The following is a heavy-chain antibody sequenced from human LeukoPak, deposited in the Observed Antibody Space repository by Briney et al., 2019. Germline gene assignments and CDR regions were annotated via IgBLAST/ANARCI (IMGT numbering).Heavy chain of an antibody. CDR1: GFTFRSYE. CDR3: ARSARLMKGVVEVTALDD. J-gene: IGHJ4*02. Sequence: PGGSLRLSCEDSGFTFRSYEMNWVRQAPGKGLEWIAYLSSSGSAFSYADSVKGRFTIARDNAKNSVYLEMNSLRADDTAVYYCARSARLMKGVVEVTALDDWGQGTLLTVSS. D-gene: IGHD3-3*01. CDR2: LSSSGSAF. V-gene: IGHV3-48*03.